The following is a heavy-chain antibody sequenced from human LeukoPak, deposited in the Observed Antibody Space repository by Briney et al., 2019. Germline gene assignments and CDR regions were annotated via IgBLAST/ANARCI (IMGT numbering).Heavy chain of an antibody. J-gene: IGHJ6*02. V-gene: IGHV3-33*08. Sequence: PGGSLRLSCAASGFTFSSYWMSWVRQAPGKGLEWVAVIWYDGSNKYYADSVKGRFTISRDNSKNTLYLQMNSLRAEDTAVYYCAREAVPAAFYYYYYGMDVWGHGTTVTVSS. CDR3: AREAVPAAFYYYYYGMDV. D-gene: IGHD2-2*01. CDR1: GFTFSSYW. CDR2: IWYDGSNK.